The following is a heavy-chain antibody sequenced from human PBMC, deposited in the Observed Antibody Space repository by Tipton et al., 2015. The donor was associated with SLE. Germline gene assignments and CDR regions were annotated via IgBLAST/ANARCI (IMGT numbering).Heavy chain of an antibody. CDR3: ARGRHNGLASFANVRWLDP. J-gene: IGHJ5*02. D-gene: IGHD2-8*01. V-gene: IGHV5-51*03. CDR2: IYPGDSDT. Sequence: QLVQSGPEVKKPGESLKISCKASGDSFTTIWIAWVRQMPGKGLEWIGMIYPGDSDTRYSPSFQGQVTISADMSTNMAFLQWSSLKASDTAMYYCARGRHNGLASFANVRWLDPWGQGTLVTVSS. CDR1: GDSFTTIW.